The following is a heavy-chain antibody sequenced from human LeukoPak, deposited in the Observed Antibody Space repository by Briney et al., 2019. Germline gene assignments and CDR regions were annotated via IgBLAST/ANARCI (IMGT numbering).Heavy chain of an antibody. CDR2: ISSSSSYI. D-gene: IGHD5-18*01. CDR3: ARVPPGIQLWLDY. CDR1: GFTFSSYS. V-gene: IGHV3-21*01. Sequence: GGSLRLSCAASGFTFSSYSMNWVRQAPGKGLEWVSSISSSSSYIYYADSVKGRFTISGDNAKNSLYLQMNSLRAEDTAVYYCARVPPGIQLWLDYWGQGTLVTVSS. J-gene: IGHJ4*02.